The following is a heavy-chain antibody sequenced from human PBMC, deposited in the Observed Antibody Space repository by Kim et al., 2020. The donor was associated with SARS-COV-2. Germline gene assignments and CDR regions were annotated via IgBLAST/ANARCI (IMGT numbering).Heavy chain of an antibody. CDR1: GFTFDDYA. Sequence: GGSLRRSCAASGFTFDDYAMHWVRQAPGKGLEWVSGISGNSGSIGYADSVKGRFTISRDNAKNSLYLQMNSLRAEDTAFYYCAKDMGYSSGLFDYWGQGT. V-gene: IGHV3-9*01. J-gene: IGHJ4*02. CDR3: AKDMGYSSGLFDY. CDR2: ISGNSGSI. D-gene: IGHD6-19*01.